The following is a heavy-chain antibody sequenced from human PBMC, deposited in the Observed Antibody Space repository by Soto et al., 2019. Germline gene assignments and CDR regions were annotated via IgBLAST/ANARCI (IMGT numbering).Heavy chain of an antibody. D-gene: IGHD2-8*01. CDR1: GFTFSSYG. V-gene: IGHV3-30*18. Sequence: QTGGSLRLSCAASGFTFSSYGMHWVRQAPGKGLEWVAVISYDGSNKYYADSVKGRFTISRDNSKNTLYLQMNSLRAEDTAVYYCAKDYGRVYANYYYYMDVWGKGTTVTVSS. CDR3: AKDYGRVYANYYYYMDV. CDR2: ISYDGSNK. J-gene: IGHJ6*03.